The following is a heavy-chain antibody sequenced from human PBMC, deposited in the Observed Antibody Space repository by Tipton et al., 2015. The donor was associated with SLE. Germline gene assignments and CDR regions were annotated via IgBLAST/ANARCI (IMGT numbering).Heavy chain of an antibody. J-gene: IGHJ4*02. V-gene: IGHV4-39*07. Sequence: LRLSCTVSGGSISSSSYYWGWIRQPPGKGLEWIGSIYYSGSTYYNPSLKSRVTISVDTSKNQFSLKLSSVTAADTAVYHCARLGSRAANIGYWGQGTQVTVSS. CDR1: GGSISSSSYY. CDR3: ARLGSRAANIGY. CDR2: IYYSGST. D-gene: IGHD6-6*01.